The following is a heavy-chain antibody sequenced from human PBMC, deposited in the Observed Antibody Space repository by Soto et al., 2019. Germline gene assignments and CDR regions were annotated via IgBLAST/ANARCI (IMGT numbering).Heavy chain of an antibody. CDR3: ARDYRKTYYDILTGYPDAFDI. CDR1: GFTFSSYA. D-gene: IGHD3-9*01. V-gene: IGHV3-64*01. CDR2: ISSNGGST. Sequence: GGSLRLSCAASGFTFSSYAMHWVRQAPGKGLEYVSAISSNGGSTYYANSVKGRFTISRDNSKNTLYLQMGSLRAEDMAVYYCARDYRKTYYDILTGYPDAFDIWGQGTMVTVSS. J-gene: IGHJ3*02.